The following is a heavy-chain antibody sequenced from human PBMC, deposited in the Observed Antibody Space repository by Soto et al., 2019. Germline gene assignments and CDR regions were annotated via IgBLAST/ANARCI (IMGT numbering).Heavy chain of an antibody. Sequence: EVQLVESGGGLVQPGRSLRLSCAASGFTFDDYAMHWVRQAPGKGLEWVSGISWNSGSIGYADSVKGRFTISRDNAKNSLYLQMNSLRAEDTALYYCAKDKGIAVAGYYFDYWGQGTLVTVSS. CDR2: ISWNSGSI. CDR1: GFTFDDYA. CDR3: AKDKGIAVAGYYFDY. J-gene: IGHJ4*02. V-gene: IGHV3-9*01. D-gene: IGHD6-19*01.